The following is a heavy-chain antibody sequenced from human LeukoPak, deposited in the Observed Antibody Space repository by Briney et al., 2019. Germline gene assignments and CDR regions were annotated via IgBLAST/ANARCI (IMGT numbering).Heavy chain of an antibody. CDR1: GFTFSSYA. V-gene: IGHV3-23*01. J-gene: IGHJ4*02. CDR2: ISGSGIST. Sequence: GGSLRLSCAASGFTFSSYAMTWVRQAPGKGLEWVSTISGSGISTYYADSVKGRFTISRDNSKNTLYPQMNSLRADDTAVYYCAKVVTVAGTSDYWGQGTLVTASS. CDR3: AKVVTVAGTSDY. D-gene: IGHD6-19*01.